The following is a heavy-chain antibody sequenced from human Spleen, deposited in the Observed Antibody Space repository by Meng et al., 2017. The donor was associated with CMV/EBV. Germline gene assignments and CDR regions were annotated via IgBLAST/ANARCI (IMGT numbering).Heavy chain of an antibody. V-gene: IGHV4-34*01. D-gene: IGHD1-26*01. Sequence: SQTLSLTCAVYGGSFSGYYWSWIRQPPGKGLEWIGEINHSGSTNYNPSLKSRVTISVDTSKNQFSLKLSSVTAADTAVYYCVRGLGRVDYWGQGTLVTVSS. CDR2: INHSGST. J-gene: IGHJ4*02. CDR3: VRGLGRVDY. CDR1: GGSFSGYY.